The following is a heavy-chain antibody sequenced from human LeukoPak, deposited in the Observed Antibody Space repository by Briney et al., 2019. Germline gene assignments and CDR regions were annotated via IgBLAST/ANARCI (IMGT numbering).Heavy chain of an antibody. Sequence: SETLSLTCAVYGGSFSSYYWSWIRQPPGKGLEWIGEINHSGSTTYKPSLKSRVTISVDTSKNQFSLKLSSVTAADTAVYYCARVRRAYYYDSSGSHRHPQNAFDIWGQGTMVTVSS. CDR2: INHSGST. CDR1: GGSFSSYY. V-gene: IGHV4-34*01. J-gene: IGHJ3*02. CDR3: ARVRRAYYYDSSGSHRHPQNAFDI. D-gene: IGHD3-22*01.